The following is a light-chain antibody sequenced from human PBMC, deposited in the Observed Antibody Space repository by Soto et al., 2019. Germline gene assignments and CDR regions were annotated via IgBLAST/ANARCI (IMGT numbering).Light chain of an antibody. CDR3: AAWDDSLTAYV. CDR2: TNN. Sequence: ALTQPRSVSGSPGQSVTISCTGTSSDVGGYDFVSWYQQHPGKAPKLLIYTNNQRPSGVPDRFSGSKSGTSASLAISGLRSEDEADYFCAAWDDSLTAYVFGTGTKVTVL. CDR1: SSDVGGYDF. V-gene: IGLV2-11*01. J-gene: IGLJ1*01.